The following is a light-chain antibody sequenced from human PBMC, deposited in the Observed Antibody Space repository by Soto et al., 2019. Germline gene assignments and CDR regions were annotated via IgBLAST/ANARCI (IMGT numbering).Light chain of an antibody. CDR2: DAS. J-gene: IGKJ2*01. V-gene: IGKV3D-20*01. CDR3: QQYGSSPYT. Sequence: DIVLTQSPATLSLSPGERATLSCGASQTVTSGYLAWYQQKPGQAPRLLIYDASSRATGIPDRFSGSGSGTDFTLTIRRLEPEDFAVYYCQQYGSSPYTFGQGTKLEIK. CDR1: QTVTSGY.